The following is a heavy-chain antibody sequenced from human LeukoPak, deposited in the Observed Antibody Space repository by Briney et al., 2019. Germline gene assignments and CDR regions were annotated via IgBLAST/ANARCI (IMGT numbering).Heavy chain of an antibody. V-gene: IGHV3-30*02. CDR2: IRYDGSNK. Sequence: PGGSLRLSCAASGFTFSSYGMHWVRQAPGKGLEWVAFIRYDGSNKYYADSVKGRFTISRDNSKNTLYLQMNSLRAEDTAVYYCAKDLTIGPQRWLHNKWDYWGQGTLVTVSS. J-gene: IGHJ4*02. CDR3: AKDLTIGPQRWLHNKWDY. D-gene: IGHD5-24*01. CDR1: GFTFSSYG.